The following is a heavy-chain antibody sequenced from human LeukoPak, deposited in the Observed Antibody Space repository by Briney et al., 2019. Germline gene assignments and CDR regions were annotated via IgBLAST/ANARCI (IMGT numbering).Heavy chain of an antibody. CDR1: GNYW. Sequence: PGGSLRLSCAASGNYWMHWVRQAPGKGLEWVAVISYDGSNKYYADSVKGRFTISRDNSKNTLYVQMNSLRPEDTALYYCARETGSAVGSTDFDYWGQGTLVTVSS. CDR3: ARETGSAVGSTDFDY. J-gene: IGHJ4*02. V-gene: IGHV3-30-3*01. CDR2: ISYDGSNK. D-gene: IGHD4-17*01.